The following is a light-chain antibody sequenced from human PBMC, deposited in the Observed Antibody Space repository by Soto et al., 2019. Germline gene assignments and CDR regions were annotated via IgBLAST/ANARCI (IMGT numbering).Light chain of an antibody. J-gene: IGLJ1*01. CDR2: EVS. Sequence: QSVLTQPASVSGSPGQSITISCTGTSSDVGGYNYVSWYQQHPGKAPKLMIYEVSNRPSGVSNRFSGSKSGNTASLTISGLQAEDDADYYFSSYTSSSTLDVFGTGTKVTVL. CDR3: SSYTSSSTLDV. V-gene: IGLV2-14*01. CDR1: SSDVGGYNY.